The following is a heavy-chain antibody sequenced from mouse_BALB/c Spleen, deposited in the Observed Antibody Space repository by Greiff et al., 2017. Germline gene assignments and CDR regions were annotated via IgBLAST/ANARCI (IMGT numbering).Heavy chain of an antibody. J-gene: IGHJ3*01. CDR3: TRGDYDGGSFAY. CDR1: GYTFTSYY. V-gene: IGHV1S81*02. D-gene: IGHD2-4*01. Sequence: VQRVESGAELVKPGASVKLSCKASGYTFTSYYMYWVKQRPGQGLEWIVEINPSNGGTNFNEKFKSKATLTVDKSSSTAYMQLSSLTSEDSAVYYCTRGDYDGGSFAYWGQGTLVTVSA. CDR2: INPSNGGT.